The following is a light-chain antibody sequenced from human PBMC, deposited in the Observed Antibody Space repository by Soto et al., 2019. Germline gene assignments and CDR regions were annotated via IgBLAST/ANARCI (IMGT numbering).Light chain of an antibody. J-gene: IGKJ2*01. CDR1: QSISSPY. V-gene: IGKV3-15*01. CDR2: GAS. Sequence: EIVLTQSPGTLSFSPGERSTLACRSSQSISSPYLAWYQQKPGQAPRLLIYGASTRATGIPERFSGSGSGTEFTLTISSLQSEDFAVYYCQQYNNWPPAYTFGQGTKVDIK. CDR3: QQYNNWPPAYT.